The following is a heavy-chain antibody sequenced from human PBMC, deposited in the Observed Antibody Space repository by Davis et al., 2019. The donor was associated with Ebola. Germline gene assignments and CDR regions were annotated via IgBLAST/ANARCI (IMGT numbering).Heavy chain of an antibody. CDR2: INHSGST. CDR1: GGSFSGHY. Sequence: SETLSLTCAVYGGSFSGHYWSWIRQPPGKGLEWIGEINHSGSTHYNPSLKSRVTISVDKSKNQFSLKLSSVTAADTAVYYCACRYYDSSGYRLGYYYGMDVWGQGTTVTVSS. D-gene: IGHD3-22*01. J-gene: IGHJ6*02. V-gene: IGHV4-34*01. CDR3: ACRYYDSSGYRLGYYYGMDV.